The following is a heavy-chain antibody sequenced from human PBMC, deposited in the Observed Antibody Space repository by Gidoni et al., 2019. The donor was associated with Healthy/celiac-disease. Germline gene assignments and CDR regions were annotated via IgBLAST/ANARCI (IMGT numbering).Heavy chain of an antibody. Sequence: VQLVESGRGVFQPVRSLRPSSAASGFTFSSYGMHWVRQAPGKGLEWVAVIWDDGSNKYYADSVKGRFTISRDNSKNTLYLQMNSLRAEDTAVYYCARDKKQYSDYWGQGTLVTVSS. V-gene: IGHV3-33*01. CDR2: IWDDGSNK. D-gene: IGHD6-19*01. CDR1: GFTFSSYG. J-gene: IGHJ4*02. CDR3: ARDKKQYSDY.